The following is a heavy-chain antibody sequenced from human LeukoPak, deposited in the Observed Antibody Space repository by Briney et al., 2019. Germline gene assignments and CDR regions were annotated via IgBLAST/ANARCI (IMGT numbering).Heavy chain of an antibody. CDR3: ARDYILPLETDNGDGFAI. CDR1: GYTFRQYS. V-gene: IGHV1-18*01. Sequence: ASVKVSCKASGYTFRQYSISWVRQAPGKGFEWMGWVSPSHTTRVYAQEFQGRGTMTADTDTNTVSMELRSLRFGDTAVYFCARDYILPLETDNGDGFAIWGQGTVVTVSS. J-gene: IGHJ3*01. D-gene: IGHD5-24*01. CDR2: VSPSHTTR.